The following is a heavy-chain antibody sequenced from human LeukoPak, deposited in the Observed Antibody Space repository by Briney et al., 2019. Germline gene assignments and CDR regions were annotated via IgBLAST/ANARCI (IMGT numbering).Heavy chain of an antibody. CDR2: IYYSGST. Sequence: SETLSLTCTVSGGSISSYYWSWIRQPPGKGLEWIGYIYYSGSTNYNPSLKSRVTISVDTSKNQFSLKLGSVTAADTAVYYCAREEALGSGSFDYWGQGTLVTVSS. CDR1: GGSISSYY. D-gene: IGHD1-26*01. J-gene: IGHJ4*02. CDR3: AREEALGSGSFDY. V-gene: IGHV4-59*01.